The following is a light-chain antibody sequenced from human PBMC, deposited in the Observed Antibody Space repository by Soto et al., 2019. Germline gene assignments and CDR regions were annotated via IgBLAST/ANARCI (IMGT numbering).Light chain of an antibody. Sequence: EIVLTQSPGTLSLSPGATATLSCRASQSVSNNFLAWFQQKPGQAPRLLIYGASTRATGIPDRFSGSGSGTDFTLTISRLEPEDFAVYYCHHYGVSPIYTFGPGTKVDIK. J-gene: IGKJ3*01. V-gene: IGKV3-20*01. CDR1: QSVSNNF. CDR3: HHYGVSPIYT. CDR2: GAS.